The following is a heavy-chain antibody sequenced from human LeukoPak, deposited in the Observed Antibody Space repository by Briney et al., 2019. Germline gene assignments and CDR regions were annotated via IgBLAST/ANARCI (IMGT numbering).Heavy chain of an antibody. CDR2: VSSSSTSI. J-gene: IGHJ3*01. D-gene: IGHD2-2*01. CDR3: ARGPPCSSTSCYVTGAFDF. Sequence: GGSLRLSCAASGFSFSIYSMNWVRQAPGKGLEWVPSVSSSSTSIYYADSLKGRFTISRDNAKNSLFLQVNSLRDEDTAVYYCARGPPCSSTSCYVTGAFDFWGQGTMVTVSS. CDR1: GFSFSIYS. V-gene: IGHV3-21*01.